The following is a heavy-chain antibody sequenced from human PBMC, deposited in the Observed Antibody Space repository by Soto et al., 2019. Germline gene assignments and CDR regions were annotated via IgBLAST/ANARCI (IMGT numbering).Heavy chain of an antibody. Sequence: ASVRVSCKASGKAVTGYYVQWVRQAPGQGLEWMGWMNPNSGGTKYAQKFQGRVTMTRDANISTTYMELSSLTSDDTAVYFCAGSGSGFFGGGGAFEIWGQGTMVTVSS. D-gene: IGHD3-10*01. CDR3: AGSGSGFFGGGGAFEI. J-gene: IGHJ3*02. V-gene: IGHV1-2*02. CDR2: MNPNSGGT. CDR1: GKAVTGYY.